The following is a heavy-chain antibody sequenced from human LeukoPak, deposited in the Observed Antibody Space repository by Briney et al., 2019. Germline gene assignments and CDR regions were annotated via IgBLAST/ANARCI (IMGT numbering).Heavy chain of an antibody. Sequence: PETLSLTCTVSGDSISSYYWSWIRQPPGKGLEWIGYIYYSGSTNYNPSLKSRVTISVDTSKNQFSLKLSSVTAADTAVYYCARVAYYDSSGYYVDAFDIWGQGTMVTVSS. J-gene: IGHJ3*02. CDR1: GDSISSYY. D-gene: IGHD3-22*01. V-gene: IGHV4-59*01. CDR2: IYYSGST. CDR3: ARVAYYDSSGYYVDAFDI.